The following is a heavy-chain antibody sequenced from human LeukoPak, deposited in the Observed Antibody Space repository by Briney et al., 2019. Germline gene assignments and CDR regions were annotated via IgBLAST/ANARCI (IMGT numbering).Heavy chain of an antibody. J-gene: IGHJ4*02. CDR2: IYSKTDGGTA. CDR3: TRESSWYLNFDY. D-gene: IGHD6-13*01. Sequence: GGSLRLSCAASGFTFNNAWMNWVRQAPGKGLEWVGRIYSKTDGGTADYAAPVKGRFTISRDDSKNTLWLQMNSLKTEDTAVYYCTRESSWYLNFDYWGQGTLVTVSS. V-gene: IGHV3-15*01. CDR1: GFTFNNAW.